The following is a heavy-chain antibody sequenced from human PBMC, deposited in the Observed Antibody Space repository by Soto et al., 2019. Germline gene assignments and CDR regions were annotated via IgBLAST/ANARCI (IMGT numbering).Heavy chain of an antibody. J-gene: IGHJ4*02. D-gene: IGHD6-13*01. CDR2: ISGSGGST. CDR1: GFTFSSYA. Sequence: GGSLRLSCAASGFTFSSYAMSWVRHAPGKGLEWVSAISGSGGSTYYADSVKGRFTISRDNSKNTLYLQMNSLRAEDTAVYYCAKDSGIAAAGTRSDYWGQGTLVTVSS. CDR3: AKDSGIAAAGTRSDY. V-gene: IGHV3-23*01.